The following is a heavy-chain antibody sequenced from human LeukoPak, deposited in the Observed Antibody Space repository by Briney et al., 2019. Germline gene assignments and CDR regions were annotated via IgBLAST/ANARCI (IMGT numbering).Heavy chain of an antibody. V-gene: IGHV4-39*07. D-gene: IGHD5-18*01. CDR1: GGSISSSSYY. CDR3: ARDRLDTYFDY. Sequence: PSETLSLTCTVSGGSISSSSYYWGWIRQPPGKGLEWIGSIYYSGSTYYNPSLKSRVTISVDTSKNQFSLKLSSVTAADTAVYYCARDRLDTYFDYWGLGTLVTVSS. CDR2: IYYSGST. J-gene: IGHJ4*02.